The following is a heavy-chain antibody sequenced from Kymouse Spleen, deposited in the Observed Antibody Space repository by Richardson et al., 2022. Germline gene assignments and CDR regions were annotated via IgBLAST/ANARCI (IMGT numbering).Heavy chain of an antibody. V-gene: IGHV3-15*01. J-gene: IGHJ6*02. CDR3: TTGYYGSGSYDYYYGMDV. Sequence: EVQLVESGGGLVKPGGSLRLSCAASGFTFSNAWMSWVRQAPGKGLEWVGRIKSKTDGGTTDYAAPVKGRFTISRDDSKNTLYLQMNSLKTEDTAVYYCTTGYYGSGSYDYYYGMDVWGQGTTVTVSS. CDR1: GFTFSNAW. CDR2: IKSKTDGGTT. D-gene: IGHD3-10*01.